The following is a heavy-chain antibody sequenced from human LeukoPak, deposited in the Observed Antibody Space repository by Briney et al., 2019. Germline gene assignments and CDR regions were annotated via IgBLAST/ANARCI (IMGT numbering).Heavy chain of an antibody. J-gene: IGHJ5*02. Sequence: ASVKVSCKASGGTFSSYGISWVRQAPGQGLEWMGGIIPIFGTANYAQKFQGRVTITADKSTSTAYMELSSLRSEDTAVYYCARDNNDYVWGSYRNGFDPWGQGTLVTVSS. CDR1: GGTFSSYG. CDR3: ARDNNDYVWGSYRNGFDP. CDR2: IIPIFGTA. D-gene: IGHD3-16*02. V-gene: IGHV1-69*06.